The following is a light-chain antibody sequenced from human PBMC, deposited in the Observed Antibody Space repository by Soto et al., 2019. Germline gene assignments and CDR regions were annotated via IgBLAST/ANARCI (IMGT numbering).Light chain of an antibody. CDR2: GVT. CDR3: DSKTTTETVV. Sequence: QSALTQPASVSGSPGQSITISCTGTNTDVGAYNYVSWYQQRPGTAPKLLIYGVTNRPSGVSDRFSGSKSGNTASLTISGLQAEDEADYYCDSKTTTETVVFGGGTKLTV. J-gene: IGLJ2*01. CDR1: NTDVGAYNY. V-gene: IGLV2-14*03.